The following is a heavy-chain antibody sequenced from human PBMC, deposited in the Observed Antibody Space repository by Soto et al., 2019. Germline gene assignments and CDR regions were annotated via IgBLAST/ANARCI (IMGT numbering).Heavy chain of an antibody. D-gene: IGHD3-22*01. Sequence: PSETLSLTCTVSGGSISSGGYYWSWIRQHPGKGLEWIGYIYYSGSTYYNPSLKSRVTISVDTSKNQFSLKLSSVTAADTAVYYCARANYDSSGYYYEVYFQHWGQGTLVTVSS. CDR2: IYYSGST. J-gene: IGHJ1*01. CDR1: GGSISSGGYY. CDR3: ARANYDSSGYYYEVYFQH. V-gene: IGHV4-31*03.